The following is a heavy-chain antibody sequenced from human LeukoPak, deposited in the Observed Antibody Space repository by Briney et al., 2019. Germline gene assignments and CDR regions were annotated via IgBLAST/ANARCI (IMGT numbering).Heavy chain of an antibody. V-gene: IGHV5-51*01. D-gene: IGHD2-21*02. CDR2: IYPGDSDT. J-gene: IGHJ4*02. CDR1: GYSFTSYW. Sequence: HGESLKISCKGSGYSFTSYWIGWVRQMPGKDLEWMGIIYPGDSDTRYSPSFQGQVTISADKSISTAYLQWSSLKASDTAMYYCARSPIAYCGGDCYNFDYWGQGTLVTVSS. CDR3: ARSPIAYCGGDCYNFDY.